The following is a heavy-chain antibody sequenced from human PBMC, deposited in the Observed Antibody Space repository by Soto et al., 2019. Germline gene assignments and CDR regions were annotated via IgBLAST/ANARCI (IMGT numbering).Heavy chain of an antibody. CDR2: HYSGGST. D-gene: IGHD1-26*01. CDR3: ARHRHPRGTVGATSPLDP. Sequence: VGSLRLSCAISGFSVSSNYLSWVHQAPGKGLEWVSVHYSGGSTYYADSVQGRFTISRDKSNNTLYLQMRRVRAEDTAVYFCARHRHPRGTVGATSPLDPWGQGTQVTVSS. CDR1: GFSVSSNY. V-gene: IGHV3-53*01. J-gene: IGHJ5*02.